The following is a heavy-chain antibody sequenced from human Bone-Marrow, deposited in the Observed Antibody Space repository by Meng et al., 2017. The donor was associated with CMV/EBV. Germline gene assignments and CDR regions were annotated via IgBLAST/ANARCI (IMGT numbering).Heavy chain of an antibody. CDR3: ARDNGGPYYYYGMDV. CDR1: SGSISSSSYY. Sequence: SETLSLTCTVSSGSISSSSYYWGWLRQPPGKGLEWIGSTYYSGSTYYNPSPKSRVTISVDTSKNQFSLKLSAVTAADTAVYYCARDNGGPYYYYGMDVWGQGTTVTVSS. CDR2: TYYSGST. J-gene: IGHJ6*02. V-gene: IGHV4-39*07. D-gene: IGHD4-23*01.